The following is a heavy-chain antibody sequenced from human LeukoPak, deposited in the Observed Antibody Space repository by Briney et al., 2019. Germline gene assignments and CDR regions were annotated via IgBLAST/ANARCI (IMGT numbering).Heavy chain of an antibody. CDR3: ARGHDYYDSSGYPGPYGMDV. V-gene: IGHV1-2*02. J-gene: IGHJ6*02. D-gene: IGHD3-22*01. Sequence: GASVKVSCKAFGYTFTGYYMHWVGQAPGQGLEWMGWINPNSGGTNYAQKFQGRVTMTRDTSISTAYMELSRLRSDDTAVYYCARGHDYYDSSGYPGPYGMDVWGQGTTVTVSS. CDR2: INPNSGGT. CDR1: GYTFTGYY.